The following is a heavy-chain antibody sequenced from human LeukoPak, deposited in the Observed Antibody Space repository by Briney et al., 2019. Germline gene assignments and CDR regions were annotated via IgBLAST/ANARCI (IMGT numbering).Heavy chain of an antibody. J-gene: IGHJ6*03. CDR2: IIPIFGTA. Sequence: SVKVSCKASGGTFSSYAISWVRQAPGQGLEWMGGIIPIFGTANYAQKFQGRVTITTDESTSTAYMELSSLRSEDTAVYYCAAGTRAYYYYYYMDVWGKGTTVTVSS. CDR1: GGTFSSYA. CDR3: AAGTRAYYYYYYMDV. V-gene: IGHV1-69*05.